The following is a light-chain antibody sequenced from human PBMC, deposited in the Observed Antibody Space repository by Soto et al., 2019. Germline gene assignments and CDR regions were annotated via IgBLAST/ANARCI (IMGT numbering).Light chain of an antibody. V-gene: IGLV2-23*02. CDR2: EVN. Sequence: QSALTQPASVIGSPGQSITISCTGTSSDVGNYNLVSWYQHHPGKAPKFLIYEVNKRPSGVSNRFSGSKSGNTASLTISGLQAEDEADYYCGGWDDSLSGPVFGGGTKLTVL. CDR3: GGWDDSLSGPV. CDR1: SSDVGNYNL. J-gene: IGLJ2*01.